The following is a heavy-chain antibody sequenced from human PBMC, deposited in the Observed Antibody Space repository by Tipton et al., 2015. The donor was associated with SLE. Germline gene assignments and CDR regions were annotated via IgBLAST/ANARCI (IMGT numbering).Heavy chain of an antibody. CDR2: ISWNSGGI. D-gene: IGHD3-3*01. CDR3: ASNYDFGSAIPY. V-gene: IGHV3-9*01. Sequence: SLRFSCAASGFTFDDYAMHWVRQAPGKGLEWVSGISWNSGGIGHADSVKGRFTVSRDNAKKSLSLHMNSLRTEDTAVYYCASNYDFGSAIPYWGQGTLVAVSA. CDR1: GFTFDDYA. J-gene: IGHJ4*02.